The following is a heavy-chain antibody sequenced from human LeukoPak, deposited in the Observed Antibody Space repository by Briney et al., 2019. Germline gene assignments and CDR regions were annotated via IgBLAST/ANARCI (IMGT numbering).Heavy chain of an antibody. CDR3: VRESSRIAVAGRSLGD. CDR1: GFTFSSYG. J-gene: IGHJ4*02. CDR2: IWYDGSNK. Sequence: GGSLRLSCAASGFTFSSYGMHWVRQAPGKGLEWVAVIWYDGSNKYYADSVKGRFTISRDNSKNTLYLQMNSLRAENTAVYYCVRESSRIAVAGRSLGDWGQGTLVTVSS. V-gene: IGHV3-33*01. D-gene: IGHD6-19*01.